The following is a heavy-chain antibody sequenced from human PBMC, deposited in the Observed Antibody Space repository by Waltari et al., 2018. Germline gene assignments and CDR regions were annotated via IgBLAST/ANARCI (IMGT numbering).Heavy chain of an antibody. D-gene: IGHD1-26*01. CDR3: ATRDILGGSQNYYYYGMDV. Sequence: QVQLVEPGGGVVQPGRSLSLSCAASRFSLTTHAMHWVRTAPGKGLEWVAFISSDGSYEYYPDAVKGRFTISRDNSKTTVFLQMNSLRDEDTAVYYCATRDILGGSQNYYYYGMDVWGQGTRVTVSS. CDR1: RFSLTTHA. CDR2: ISSDGSYE. V-gene: IGHV3-30*03. J-gene: IGHJ6*02.